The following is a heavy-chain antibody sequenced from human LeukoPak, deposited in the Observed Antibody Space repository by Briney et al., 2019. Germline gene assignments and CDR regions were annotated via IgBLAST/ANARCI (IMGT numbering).Heavy chain of an antibody. J-gene: IGHJ4*02. Sequence: GESLRLSCAASGFTFNTYSMTWVRQAPGKGLEWVAYISSGSTVIYADSMKGRFTISRDNAQNSLYLQMNGLRVEDTAVYYCARVRSGTYYFFDSWGQGTLVTVS. V-gene: IGHV3-48*01. CDR1: GFTFNTYS. CDR3: ARVRSGTYYFFDS. D-gene: IGHD1-26*01. CDR2: ISSGSTVI.